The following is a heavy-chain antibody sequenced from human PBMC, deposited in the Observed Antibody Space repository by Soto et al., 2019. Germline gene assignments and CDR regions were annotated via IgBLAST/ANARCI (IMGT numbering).Heavy chain of an antibody. V-gene: IGHV3-30*03. CDR2: TTYDGGTK. CDR3: AGALENPYFYYGLNV. D-gene: IGHD1-1*01. CDR1: GFSFSSYG. Sequence: VGSLRLSCAASGFSFSSYGMEWVRLAPGKGLEWVAATTYDGGTKHYVDSVKGRFTITSDNSKNTLYLQMNSLRVEDTATYYCAGALENPYFYYGLNVWGQGTTVTVSS. J-gene: IGHJ6*02.